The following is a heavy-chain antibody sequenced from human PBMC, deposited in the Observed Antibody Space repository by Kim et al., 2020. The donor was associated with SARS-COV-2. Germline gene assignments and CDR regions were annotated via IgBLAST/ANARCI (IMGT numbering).Heavy chain of an antibody. CDR1: GGSISSYY. D-gene: IGHD2-2*01. V-gene: IGHV4-59*13. CDR2: IYYSGST. CDR3: ARGGVVVPAAHASYYYYGMDV. J-gene: IGHJ6*02. Sequence: SETLSLTCTVSGGSISSYYWSWIRQPPGKGLEWIGYIYYSGSTNYNPSLKSRVTISVDTSKNQFSLKLSSVTAADTAVYYCARGGVVVPAAHASYYYYGMDVWGQGTTVTVSS.